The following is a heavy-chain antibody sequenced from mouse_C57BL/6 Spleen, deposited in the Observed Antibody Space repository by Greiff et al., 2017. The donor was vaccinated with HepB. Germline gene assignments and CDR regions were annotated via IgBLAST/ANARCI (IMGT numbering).Heavy chain of an antibody. CDR1: GFTFTDYY. Sequence: EVLLVESGGGLVQPGGSLSLSCAASGFTFTDYYMSWVRQPPGKALEWLGFIRNKANGYTTEYSASVKGRFTISRDNSQSILYLQMNALRAEDSATYYCARYGYGSSLDWYFDVWGTGTTVTVSS. CDR2: IRNKANGYTT. D-gene: IGHD1-1*01. V-gene: IGHV7-3*01. J-gene: IGHJ1*03. CDR3: ARYGYGSSLDWYFDV.